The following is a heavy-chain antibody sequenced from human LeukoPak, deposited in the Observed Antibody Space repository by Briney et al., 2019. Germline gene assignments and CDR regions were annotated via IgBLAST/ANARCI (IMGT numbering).Heavy chain of an antibody. V-gene: IGHV1-8*03. Sequence: ASVKVSCKASGYTFTSYDINWVRQATGQGLEWMGWMNPNSGNTGYAQKFQGRLTITRNASISTAYMELSSLRSEDTAVYYCARRVTGTHLDYWGQGTLVTVSS. D-gene: IGHD2-21*02. CDR3: ARRVTGTHLDY. J-gene: IGHJ4*02. CDR2: MNPNSGNT. CDR1: GYTFTSYD.